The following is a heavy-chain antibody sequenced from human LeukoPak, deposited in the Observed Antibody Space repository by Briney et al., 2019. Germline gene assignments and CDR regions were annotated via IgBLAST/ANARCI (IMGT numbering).Heavy chain of an antibody. J-gene: IGHJ4*02. CDR3: TRESSSGPLGH. CDR1: GFTFGNYA. CDR2: IRSKAYGGTT. D-gene: IGHD6-19*01. V-gene: IGHV3-49*04. Sequence: GGSLRVSCTASGFTFGNYAMSWVRQAPGKGVECVGFIRSKAYGGTTEYAASVKGRFTISRDDSKSIAYLQMNSLKTEDTAVYYCTRESSSGPLGHWGQGSLVTVSS.